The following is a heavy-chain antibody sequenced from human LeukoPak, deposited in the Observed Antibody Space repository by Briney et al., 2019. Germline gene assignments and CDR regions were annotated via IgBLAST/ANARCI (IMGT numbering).Heavy chain of an antibody. J-gene: IGHJ4*02. Sequence: PGGSLRLSCAASGFTFDDYAMHWVRQAPGKGLEWVSGISWNSGSIGYADSVKGRFTISRDNAKNSLYLQMNSLRAEDTAVYYCARVFRGATYYYDSSGYPDYWGQGTLVTVSS. CDR1: GFTFDDYA. V-gene: IGHV3-9*01. D-gene: IGHD3-22*01. CDR2: ISWNSGSI. CDR3: ARVFRGATYYYDSSGYPDY.